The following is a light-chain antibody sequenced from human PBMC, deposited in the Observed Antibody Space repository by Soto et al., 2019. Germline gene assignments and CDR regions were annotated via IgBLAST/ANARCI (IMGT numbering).Light chain of an antibody. CDR3: QQLHNYPLT. Sequence: IQMTQSPSSLSASVGDRVTITCRASQGISSALAWYQQKPGIAPKLLTYTASTLQSGVPSRFSGSGSGTDFTLTISSLQPEDFATYYCQQLHNYPLTFGGVTKADIK. CDR2: TAS. V-gene: IGKV1-9*01. CDR1: QGISSA. J-gene: IGKJ4*01.